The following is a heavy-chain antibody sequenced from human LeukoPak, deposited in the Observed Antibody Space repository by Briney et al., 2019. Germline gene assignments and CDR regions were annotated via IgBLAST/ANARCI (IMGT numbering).Heavy chain of an antibody. Sequence: GGSLRLSCAASGFTFSSYAMSWVRQAPGKGLKWVSGISGSGVSTYYTDSVKGRFTVSRDNSKNTMFLQMNSLRAEDTAVYYCAKGLYGDTFLNWFDPWGQGTLVAVSS. CDR3: AKGLYGDTFLNWFDP. CDR2: ISGSGVST. V-gene: IGHV3-23*01. CDR1: GFTFSSYA. D-gene: IGHD2-21*01. J-gene: IGHJ5*02.